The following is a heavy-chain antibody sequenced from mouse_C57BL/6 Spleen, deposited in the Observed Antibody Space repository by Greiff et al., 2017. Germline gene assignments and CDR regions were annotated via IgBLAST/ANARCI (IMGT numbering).Heavy chain of an antibody. J-gene: IGHJ2*01. D-gene: IGHD1-1*01. CDR3: SRSENYDGSSSYFDY. Sequence: VHLVESGAELVRPGTSVKVSCKASGYAFTNYLIEWVKQRPGQGLEWIGVINPGSGGTNYNEKFKGKATLTADKSSSTAYMQLSSLTSEDSAVYCCSRSENYDGSSSYFDYWGQGTTLTVSS. V-gene: IGHV1-54*01. CDR1: GYAFTNYL. CDR2: INPGSGGT.